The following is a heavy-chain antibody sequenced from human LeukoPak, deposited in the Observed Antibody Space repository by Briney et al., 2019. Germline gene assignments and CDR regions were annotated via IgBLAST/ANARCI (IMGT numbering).Heavy chain of an antibody. V-gene: IGHV4-39*07. CDR2: IYYSGST. D-gene: IGHD4-17*01. CDR3: ANYGDYDDY. Sequence: PSETLSLTCTVSGGSISSSSYYWGWIRQPPGKGLEWIGSIYYSGSTYYNPSLKSRATISVDTSKNQFSLKLSSVTAADTAVYYCANYGDYDDYWGQGTLVTVSS. CDR1: GGSISSSSYY. J-gene: IGHJ4*02.